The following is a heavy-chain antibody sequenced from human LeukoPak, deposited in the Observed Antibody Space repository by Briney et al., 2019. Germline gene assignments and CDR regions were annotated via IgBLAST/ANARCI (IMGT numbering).Heavy chain of an antibody. CDR2: IRSKANSYAT. Sequence: GGSLRLSCAASGFTFSGSAMHWVRQASGKGLEWVGRIRSKANSYATAYAASVKGRFTISRDDSKNTAYLQMNSLKTEDTAVYYCTSRRIADRDYWGQGTLVTVSS. V-gene: IGHV3-73*01. J-gene: IGHJ4*02. CDR3: TSRRIADRDY. CDR1: GFTFSGSA. D-gene: IGHD6-6*01.